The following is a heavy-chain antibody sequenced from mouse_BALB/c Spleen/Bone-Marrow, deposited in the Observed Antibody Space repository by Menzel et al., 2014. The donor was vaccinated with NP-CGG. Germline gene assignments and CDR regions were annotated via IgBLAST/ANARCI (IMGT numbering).Heavy chain of an antibody. J-gene: IGHJ4*01. D-gene: IGHD1-1*01. V-gene: IGHV1-5*01. CDR2: IYPGNSDT. CDR1: GYTFTSYR. Sequence: DVKLQESGTVLARPGASVKMSCKASGYTFTSYRMHWVKQRPGQGLEWIGAIYPGNSDTSYNQKFKGKAKLTAVTSTSTAYMELSSLTNEDSAVYYCTRVITAVLATRAMDYWGQGSSVTVSS. CDR3: TRVITAVLATRAMDY.